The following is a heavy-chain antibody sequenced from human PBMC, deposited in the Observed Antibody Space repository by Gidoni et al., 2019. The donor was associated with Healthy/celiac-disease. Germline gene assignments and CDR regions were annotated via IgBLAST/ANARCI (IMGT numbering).Heavy chain of an antibody. CDR2: IYPGDSDT. V-gene: IGHV5-51*01. J-gene: IGHJ4*02. Sequence: GSGYSFTSYWIGWVRQMPGKGLEWMGIIYPGDSDTRYSPSFQGQVTISADKSISTAYLQWSSLKASDTAIYYCARKSRASSSFDYWGQGTLVTVSS. CDR1: GYSFTSYW. CDR3: ARKSRASSSFDY. D-gene: IGHD6-6*01.